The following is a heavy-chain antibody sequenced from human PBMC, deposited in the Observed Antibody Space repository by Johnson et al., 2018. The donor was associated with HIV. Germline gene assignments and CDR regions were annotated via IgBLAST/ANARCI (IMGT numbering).Heavy chain of an antibody. Sequence: VQLVESGGGLVQPGGSLRLSCVASGFTFRSYWMNWVRQAPGKGPQWLANIKHDGIEIYYADSVKGRFTISRDNAKNSLYLQMNSLRAEDTAVYFCARDHNYYGSGSYSDAFDFWGQGTMVTVSS. CDR3: ARDHNYYGSGSYSDAFDF. J-gene: IGHJ3*01. CDR1: GFTFRSYW. V-gene: IGHV3-7*05. CDR2: IKHDGIEI. D-gene: IGHD3-10*01.